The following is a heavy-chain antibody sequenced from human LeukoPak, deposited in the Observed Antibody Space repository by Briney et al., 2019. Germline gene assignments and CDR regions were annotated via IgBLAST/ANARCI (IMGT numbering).Heavy chain of an antibody. D-gene: IGHD2-15*01. CDR1: GLSLSTSGMR. CDR2: IDWDDDK. J-gene: IGHJ1*01. Sequence: SGPTLVKPTKTHTLTCTFSGLSLSTSGMRVSWIRQPPGKALEWLARIDWDDDKFYSTSLKTRLTISKDTSKNQVVLTMTNIDPVDTATYYCALESIVVVVAAKREYFQHWGQGTLVTVSS. CDR3: ALESIVVVVAAKREYFQH. V-gene: IGHV2-70*04.